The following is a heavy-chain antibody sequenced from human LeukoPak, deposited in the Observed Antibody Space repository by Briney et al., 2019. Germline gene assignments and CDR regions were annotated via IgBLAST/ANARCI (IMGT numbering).Heavy chain of an antibody. D-gene: IGHD3-3*01. V-gene: IGHV3-23*01. CDR3: AKASFSVECFDY. CDR1: GFTFSSYA. J-gene: IGHJ4*02. Sequence: GGSLRLSCAASGFTFSSYAMSWVRQAPGKGLEWVSGISGSDGSTNHADSVKGRFTISRDNSKNTLYLQMNSLRVEDTAVYFCAKASFSVECFDYWGQGILVTVSS. CDR2: ISGSDGST.